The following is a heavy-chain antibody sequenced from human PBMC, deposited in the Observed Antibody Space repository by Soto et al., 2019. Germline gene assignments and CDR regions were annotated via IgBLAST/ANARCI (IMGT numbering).Heavy chain of an antibody. Sequence: PGGSLRLSCAASGFTFSSYAMSWVRQAPGRGLGWVSAISSSGGSTFYADPVKGRFTISRDNSRNTLYLQMNSLRAEDTALYYCAKYQPMTQPRPYFDYWGQGTLVTVSS. CDR1: GFTFSSYA. D-gene: IGHD3-22*01. CDR2: ISSSGGST. J-gene: IGHJ4*02. CDR3: AKYQPMTQPRPYFDY. V-gene: IGHV3-23*01.